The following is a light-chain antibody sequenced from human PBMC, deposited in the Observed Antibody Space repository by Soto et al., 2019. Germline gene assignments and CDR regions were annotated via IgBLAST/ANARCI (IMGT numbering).Light chain of an antibody. CDR1: QSVSSSY. CDR3: QQYYISLFT. J-gene: IGKJ3*01. Sequence: EIVLTQSPATLSLSPGERATLYCRASQSVSSSYLAWYQQKPGRAPRLLIYGASSRATGIPDRFSGSGSGTDFTLTISRLEPEDFTVYFCQQYYISLFTFGPGTKVEI. V-gene: IGKV3-20*01. CDR2: GAS.